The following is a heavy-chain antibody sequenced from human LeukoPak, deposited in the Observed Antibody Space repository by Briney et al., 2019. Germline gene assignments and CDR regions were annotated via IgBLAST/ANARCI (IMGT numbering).Heavy chain of an antibody. CDR3: ARVGAWQQLAVDY. CDR1: GGSISSSSYY. J-gene: IGHJ4*02. CDR2: IYYSGST. V-gene: IGHV4-39*01. D-gene: IGHD6-13*01. Sequence: IPSETLSLTCTVSGGSISSSSYYWGWIRQPPGKGLEWIGSIYYSGSTYYNPSLKSRVTISVDTSKNQFSLKLSSVTAADTAVYYCARVGAWQQLAVDYWGQGTLVTVSS.